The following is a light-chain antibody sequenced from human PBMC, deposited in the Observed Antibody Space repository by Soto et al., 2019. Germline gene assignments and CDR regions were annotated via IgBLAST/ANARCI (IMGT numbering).Light chain of an antibody. CDR1: SSKIGSNY. J-gene: IGLJ1*01. V-gene: IGLV1-47*01. Sequence: QSVLTQPPSASGTPGQRVTISCSGSSSKIGSNYVYWYQQLPGTAPKLLIYRNNQRPSGVPDRFSGSKSRTSASLAISGLRSEDEADYYCAAWDDSLSAVYVFGTGTKVTVL. CDR2: RNN. CDR3: AAWDDSLSAVYV.